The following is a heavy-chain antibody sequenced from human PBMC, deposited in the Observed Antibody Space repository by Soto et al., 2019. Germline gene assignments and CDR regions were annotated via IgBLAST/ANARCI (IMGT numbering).Heavy chain of an antibody. V-gene: IGHV3-30*04. CDR1: GFTFSSYA. J-gene: IGHJ4*02. D-gene: IGHD1-26*01. CDR2: ISYDGSNK. CDR3: ARDRATGDGYYFDY. Sequence: GGSLRLSCAASGFTFSSYALHWVRQAPGKGLEGVAVISYDGSNKYYADSVKGRFTISRDNSKNTLYLQMNSLRAEDTAVYYCARDRATGDGYYFDYWGQGTLVTVSS.